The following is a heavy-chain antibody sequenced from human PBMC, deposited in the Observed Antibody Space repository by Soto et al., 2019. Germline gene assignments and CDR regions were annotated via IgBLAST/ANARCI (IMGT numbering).Heavy chain of an antibody. J-gene: IGHJ6*02. CDR2: IKQDGSEK. CDR1: GFTFSSYW. V-gene: IGHV3-7*01. CDR3: ASLLHDYGDYVVNGMDV. D-gene: IGHD4-17*01. Sequence: PGGSLRLSCAASGFTFSSYWMSWVRQAPGKGLEWVANIKQDGSEKYYVDSVKGRFTISRDNAKNSLYLQMNSLRAEDTAVYYCASLLHDYGDYVVNGMDVWGQGTTVTVSS.